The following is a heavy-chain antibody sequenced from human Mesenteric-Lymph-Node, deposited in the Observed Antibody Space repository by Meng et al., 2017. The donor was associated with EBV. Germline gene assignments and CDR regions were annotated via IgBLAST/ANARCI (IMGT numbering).Heavy chain of an antibody. J-gene: IGHJ4*02. CDR3: ARVFPDLDY. CDR1: GGSFSGYY. CDR2: INHSGST. V-gene: IGHV4-34*01. Sequence: QGKLQRGGSGRLTPSEPLSLTCAVYGGSFSGYYRSWIRQPPGKGLEWIGEINHSGSTNYNPSLKSRVTISVDTSKNQFSLKLSSVTAADTAVYYCARVFPDLDYWGQGTLVTVSS.